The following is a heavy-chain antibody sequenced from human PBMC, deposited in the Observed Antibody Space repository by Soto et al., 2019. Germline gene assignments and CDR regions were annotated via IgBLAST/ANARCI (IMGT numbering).Heavy chain of an antibody. CDR2: IYYSGST. Sequence: SETLSLTCTVSGGSISSSSYYWGWIRQPPGKGLEWIGSIYYSGSTYYNPSLRSRVTISVDTSKNQFSLKLSSVTAADTAVYYCARRRHLLPFDYWGQGTLVTVSS. J-gene: IGHJ4*02. CDR1: GGSISSSSYY. CDR3: ARRRHLLPFDY. V-gene: IGHV4-39*01. D-gene: IGHD1-26*01.